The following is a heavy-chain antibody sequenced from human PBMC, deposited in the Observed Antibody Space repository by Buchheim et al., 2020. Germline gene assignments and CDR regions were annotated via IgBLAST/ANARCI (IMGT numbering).Heavy chain of an antibody. J-gene: IGHJ6*02. CDR1: GFTFSSYS. CDR2: ISSSSSYI. Sequence: EVQLVESGGGLVKPGGSLRLSCAASGFTFSSYSMNWVRQAPGKGLEWVSSISSSSSYIYYADSVKGRFTISRDNAKNSLYLQMNSLRAEDTAVYYCACPGNITGTIVYYYYYGMDVWGQGTT. V-gene: IGHV3-21*01. D-gene: IGHD1-7*01. CDR3: ACPGNITGTIVYYYYYGMDV.